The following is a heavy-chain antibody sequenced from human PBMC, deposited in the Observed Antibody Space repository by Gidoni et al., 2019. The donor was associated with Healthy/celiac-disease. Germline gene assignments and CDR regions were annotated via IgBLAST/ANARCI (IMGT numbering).Heavy chain of an antibody. D-gene: IGHD3-22*01. Sequence: EVQLLESGGGLVQPGGSLRLSCAASGFTFSSYAMSWVRQAPGKGLGWVSAISGSGGSTYYADSVKGRFTISRDNSKNTLYLQMNSLRAEDTAVYYCAKDPSYYDSSGYSPYYFDYWGQGTLVTVSS. V-gene: IGHV3-23*01. CDR3: AKDPSYYDSSGYSPYYFDY. CDR2: ISGSGGST. J-gene: IGHJ4*02. CDR1: GFTFSSYA.